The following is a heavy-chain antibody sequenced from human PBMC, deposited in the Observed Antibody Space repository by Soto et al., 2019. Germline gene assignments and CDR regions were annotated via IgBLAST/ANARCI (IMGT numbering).Heavy chain of an antibody. D-gene: IGHD6-19*01. CDR1: GDSVSSNSAA. J-gene: IGHJ4*02. CDR2: TYYRSKWYN. Sequence: SQTLSLTCXISGDSVSSNSAAWNWIRQSPSRGLEWLGRTYYRSKWYNDYAVSVKSRITINPDTSKNQFPLQLNSVTPEDTAVYYCARSENWYSSGWYPFDYWGQGTLVTVS. V-gene: IGHV6-1*01. CDR3: ARSENWYSSGWYPFDY.